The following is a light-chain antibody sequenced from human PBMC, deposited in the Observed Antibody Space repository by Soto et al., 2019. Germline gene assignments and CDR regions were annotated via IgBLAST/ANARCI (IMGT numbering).Light chain of an antibody. J-gene: IGKJ2*01. CDR1: QSVSSNY. CDR3: QQYAGSPGFT. V-gene: IGKV3-20*01. Sequence: EIVLTQSPGTLSLSPGGRATLSCRASQSVSSNYLAWYQHKPGQAPRLLIYGVSSRATGIPDRFSGSGSGTDYTLTISRLEAEDFAVYYCQQYAGSPGFTFGQGTKLEI. CDR2: GVS.